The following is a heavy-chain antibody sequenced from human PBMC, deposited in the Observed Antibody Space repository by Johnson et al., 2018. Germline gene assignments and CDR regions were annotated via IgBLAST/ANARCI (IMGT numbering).Heavy chain of an antibody. CDR1: GFTFSSYA. CDR3: ARDRGRQQLSRYYYYYMDV. V-gene: IGHV3-30-3*01. Sequence: VQLVETGGGVVQPGRSLRLSCAASGFTFSSYAMYWVRQAPGKGLEWVAVISYDGSNKYYADSVKGRFTISRDNSKNTLYLQKNSLRAEDTAVYYSARDRGRQQLSRYYYYYMDVWGKGTTVTVSS. D-gene: IGHD6-13*01. CDR2: ISYDGSNK. J-gene: IGHJ6*03.